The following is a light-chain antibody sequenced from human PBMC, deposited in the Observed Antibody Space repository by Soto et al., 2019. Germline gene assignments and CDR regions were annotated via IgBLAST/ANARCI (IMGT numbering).Light chain of an antibody. CDR2: GDN. CDR3: AAWDGSLDNVL. V-gene: IGLV1-44*01. Sequence: QSVLTQPPSASGTPGQRVTISCSGSGSSIGTNTVNWYRQLPGTASKLLIYGDNQRPSGVPDRFSGAKSGTSASLAISGLQSEDEADYYCAAWDGSLDNVLFGGGTKVTGL. CDR1: GSSIGTNT. J-gene: IGLJ2*01.